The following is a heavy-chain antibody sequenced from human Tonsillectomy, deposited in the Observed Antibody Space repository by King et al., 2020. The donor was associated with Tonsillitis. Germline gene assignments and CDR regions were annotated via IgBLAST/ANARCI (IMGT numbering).Heavy chain of an antibody. CDR3: ARDALLGWPPKYYFDY. CDR2: INPYSGGT. J-gene: IGHJ4*02. CDR1: GYTFTGYY. V-gene: IGHV1-2*04. D-gene: IGHD3-10*01. Sequence: EQLVQSGAEVKKPGASVKVSCKASGYTFTGYYMHWVRQAPGQGLEWMGWINPYSGGTNYAQKFQGWVTMTRDTSISPAYMELSRLRSDDTAVYYCARDALLGWPPKYYFDYWGQGTLVTVSS.